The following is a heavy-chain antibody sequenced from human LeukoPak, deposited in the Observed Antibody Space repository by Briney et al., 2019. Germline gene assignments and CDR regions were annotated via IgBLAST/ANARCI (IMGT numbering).Heavy chain of an antibody. CDR1: GGTFSSYA. CDR2: IIPIFGTA. Sequence: SVKVSCKASGGTFSSYAISWVRQAPGQGLEWMGGIIPIFGTANYAQKFQGRVTITTDESTSTAYMELSSLRSEHTAVYYCAREGSSSSFNFDYWGQGTLVTVSS. CDR3: AREGSSSSFNFDY. J-gene: IGHJ4*02. D-gene: IGHD6-6*01. V-gene: IGHV1-69*05.